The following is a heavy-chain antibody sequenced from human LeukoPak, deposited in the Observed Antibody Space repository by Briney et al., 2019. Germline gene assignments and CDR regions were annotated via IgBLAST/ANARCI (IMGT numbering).Heavy chain of an antibody. CDR1: GFTLSSYA. J-gene: IGHJ6*03. Sequence: GGSLRLSCEASGFTLSSYAMSWVRQAPGKGLEWVSGIIDSGDITYYANSVKGRFTISRENSKNTLYLQMNSLRAEDTAVYYCAKLGGQEVYNYYVDVWGQGTTVTVSS. CDR2: IIDSGDIT. D-gene: IGHD3-16*01. V-gene: IGHV3-23*01. CDR3: AKLGGQEVYNYYVDV.